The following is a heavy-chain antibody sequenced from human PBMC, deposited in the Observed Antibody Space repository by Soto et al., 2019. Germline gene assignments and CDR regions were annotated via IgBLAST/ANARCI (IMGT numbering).Heavy chain of an antibody. Sequence: PGVLMRVRCTASGVTCVDFSRNWVRQAPGKGLEWVSSISSSSSYIYYADSVKGRFTISRDNAKNSLYLQMNSLRAEDTAVYYCARGSYSFDYWGQGTLVTVSS. CDR3: ARGSYSFDY. V-gene: IGHV3-21*01. D-gene: IGHD1-26*01. CDR2: ISSSSSYI. J-gene: IGHJ4*02. CDR1: GVTCVDFS.